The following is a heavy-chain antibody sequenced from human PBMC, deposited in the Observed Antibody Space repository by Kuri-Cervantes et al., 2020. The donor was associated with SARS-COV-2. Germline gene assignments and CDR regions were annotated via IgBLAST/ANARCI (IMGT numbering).Heavy chain of an antibody. CDR1: GFTFSSYA. CDR3: ARDSKSITMIVVVPPMLDP. Sequence: GGPLRLPCAASGFTFSSYAMHWVRQAPGKGLEWVAVISYDGSNKYYADSVKGRFTISRDNSKNTLYLQMNSLRAEDTAVYYCARDSKSITMIVVVPPMLDPWGQGTLVTVSS. V-gene: IGHV3-30-3*01. CDR2: ISYDGSNK. J-gene: IGHJ5*02. D-gene: IGHD3-22*01.